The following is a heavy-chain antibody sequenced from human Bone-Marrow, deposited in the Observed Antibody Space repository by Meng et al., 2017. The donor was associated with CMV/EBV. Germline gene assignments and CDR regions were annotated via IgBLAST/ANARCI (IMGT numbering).Heavy chain of an antibody. CDR2: ISAYNGNT. Sequence: ASVKVSCKASGYTFTKYGINWVRQAPGQGLEWMGWISAYNGNTSNAQKFQGRVTMTTDTYMSIAYMELSSLRSEDTAVYYCASPNYYGDGMDVWGQGTTVTVSS. V-gene: IGHV1-18*01. CDR3: ASPNYYGDGMDV. J-gene: IGHJ6*02. D-gene: IGHD3-10*01. CDR1: GYTFTKYG.